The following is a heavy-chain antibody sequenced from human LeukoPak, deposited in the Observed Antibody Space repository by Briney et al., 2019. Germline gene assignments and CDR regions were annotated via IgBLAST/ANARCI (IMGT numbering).Heavy chain of an antibody. J-gene: IGHJ3*02. CDR2: IYHSGST. CDR3: ARDYYDSSGYYYAPAFDI. Sequence: SETLSLTCTVSGGSISSGGYSWSWIRQPPGKGLEWIGYIYHSGSTYYNPSLKSRVTISVDRSKNQFSLKLSSVTAADTAVYYCARDYYDSSGYYYAPAFDIWGQGTMVTVSS. D-gene: IGHD3-22*01. V-gene: IGHV4-30-2*01. CDR1: GGSISSGGYS.